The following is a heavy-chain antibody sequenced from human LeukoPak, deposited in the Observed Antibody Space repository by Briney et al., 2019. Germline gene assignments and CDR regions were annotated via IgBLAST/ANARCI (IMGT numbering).Heavy chain of an antibody. Sequence: GGSLRLSCAASGFTFSSYWMSWVRQAPGKGLEWVANIKQDGSEKYYVDSVKGRFTISGDNAKNSLYLQMNSLRAEDTAVYYCARVVGRVVPAAPDYWGQGTLVTVSS. V-gene: IGHV3-7*01. CDR2: IKQDGSEK. CDR1: GFTFSSYW. J-gene: IGHJ4*02. CDR3: ARVVGRVVPAAPDY. D-gene: IGHD2-2*01.